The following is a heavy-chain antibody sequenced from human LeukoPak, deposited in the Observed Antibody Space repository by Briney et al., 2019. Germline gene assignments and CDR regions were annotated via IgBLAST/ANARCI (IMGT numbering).Heavy chain of an antibody. CDR3: ASPSGYSYGTFDY. Sequence: GGSLRLSCAASGFTFSSYAMHWVRQAPGKGLEWVAVISYDGSNKYYADSVKGRFTISRDNSKNTLYLQMNSLRAEDTAVYYCASPSGYSYGTFDYWGQGTPVTVSS. CDR2: ISYDGSNK. D-gene: IGHD5-18*01. V-gene: IGHV3-30*04. CDR1: GFTFSSYA. J-gene: IGHJ4*02.